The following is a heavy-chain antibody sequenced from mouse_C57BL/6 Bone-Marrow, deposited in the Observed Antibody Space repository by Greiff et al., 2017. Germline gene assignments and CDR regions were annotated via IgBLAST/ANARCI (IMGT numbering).Heavy chain of an antibody. CDR2: ISNGGGST. CDR3: AGRDSSGLQAMDY. CDR1: GFTFSDYY. V-gene: IGHV5-12*01. D-gene: IGHD3-2*01. J-gene: IGHJ4*01. Sequence: EVMLVESGGGLVQPGGSLKLSCAASGFTFSDYYMYWVRQTPEKRLEWVAYISNGGGSTYYPDTVKGRFTISRDNAKNTLYLQMSRLKSENTAMYYCAGRDSSGLQAMDYWGQGTSVTVSS.